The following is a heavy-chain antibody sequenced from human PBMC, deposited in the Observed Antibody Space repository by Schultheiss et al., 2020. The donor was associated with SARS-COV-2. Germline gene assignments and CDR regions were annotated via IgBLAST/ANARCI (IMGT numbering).Heavy chain of an antibody. V-gene: IGHV4-59*01. Sequence: SQTLSLTCTVSGGSISSYYWSWIRQPPGKGLEWIGYIFHTGSTNYTPSLKSRMTISIDTSKNQFSLKVTSVTAADTAVYYCARGWYSSSSDFDYWGQGTLVTVSS. J-gene: IGHJ4*02. CDR2: IFHTGST. CDR3: ARGWYSSSSDFDY. CDR1: GGSISSYY. D-gene: IGHD6-13*01.